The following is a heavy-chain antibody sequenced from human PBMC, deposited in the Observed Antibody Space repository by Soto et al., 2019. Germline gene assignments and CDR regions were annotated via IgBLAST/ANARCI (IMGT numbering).Heavy chain of an antibody. CDR2: ISTDGSIT. CDR3: ARDIGYGGN. Sequence: EVQLVESGGGLVQPGGSLRLSCTTSGFTFSTSWMHWVRQTPGKGLLWVSHISTDGSITNYADSAKGRFTISRDNAKNTLFLQMTNLSAEDTAVYFCARDIGYGGNWGQGTLVTVSS. CDR1: GFTFSTSW. J-gene: IGHJ4*02. D-gene: IGHD3-16*01. V-gene: IGHV3-74*01.